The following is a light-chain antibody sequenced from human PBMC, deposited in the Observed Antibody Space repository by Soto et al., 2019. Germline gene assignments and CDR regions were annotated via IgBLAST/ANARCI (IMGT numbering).Light chain of an antibody. CDR2: KAS. CDR1: QSISCW. J-gene: IGKJ4*01. V-gene: IGKV1-5*03. CDR3: QQYNSYPLT. Sequence: DIQTTQSPSTLSASVGDRVAITCRASQSISCWLAWYQQKPGKAPNLLIYKASSLESGVPSRFSGSGSGTEFTLTISSLQPDDFATYYCQQYNSYPLTFGGGTKVEIK.